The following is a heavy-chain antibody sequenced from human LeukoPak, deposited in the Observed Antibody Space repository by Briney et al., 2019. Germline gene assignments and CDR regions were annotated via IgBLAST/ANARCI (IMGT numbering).Heavy chain of an antibody. CDR2: IIPIFGTA. D-gene: IGHD6-6*01. Sequence: ASVKVSCKASGGTFSSYAISWVRQAPGQGLEWMGGIIPIFGTANYAQKFQGRVTITADESTSTAYMELSSLRSEDTAVYYCASSSADHYYCYYGMDVWGKGTTVTVSS. J-gene: IGHJ6*04. V-gene: IGHV1-69*13. CDR3: ASSSADHYYCYYGMDV. CDR1: GGTFSSYA.